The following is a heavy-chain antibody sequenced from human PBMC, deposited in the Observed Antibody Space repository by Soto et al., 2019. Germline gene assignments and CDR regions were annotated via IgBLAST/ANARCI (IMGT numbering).Heavy chain of an antibody. CDR2: ISWDSGSI. J-gene: IGHJ6*02. V-gene: IGHV3-9*01. Sequence: EVQLVESGGGLVQPGRSLRLSCAASGFTFDDYAMHWVRQAPGKGLEWVSRISWDSGSIGYADSVKGRFTISRDNAQNSLYLQRNTLRPEDTALYYCAKDKGQWLAPYYYGMDVWGQGTTVTVSS. D-gene: IGHD6-19*01. CDR1: GFTFDDYA. CDR3: AKDKGQWLAPYYYGMDV.